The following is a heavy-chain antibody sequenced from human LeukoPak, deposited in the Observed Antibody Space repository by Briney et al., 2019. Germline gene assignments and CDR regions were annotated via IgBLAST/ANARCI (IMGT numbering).Heavy chain of an antibody. CDR1: GFTVSSNY. D-gene: IGHD2-2*01. CDR3: ARDSWDIVVVPRFVY. J-gene: IGHJ4*02. Sequence: GGSLRPSCAASGFTVSSNYMSWVRQAPGKGLEWVSVIYSGGSTYYADSVKGRFTISRDNSKNTLYLQMNSLRAEDTAVYYCARDSWDIVVVPRFVYWGQGTLVTVSS. CDR2: IYSGGST. V-gene: IGHV3-66*02.